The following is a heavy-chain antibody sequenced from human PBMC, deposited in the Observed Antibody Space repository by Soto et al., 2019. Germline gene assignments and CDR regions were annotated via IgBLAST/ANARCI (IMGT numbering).Heavy chain of an antibody. CDR3: AGDAKNYYDSGFSHAFDS. J-gene: IGHJ3*01. CDR1: GGFFRTTGSY. V-gene: IGHV4-39*01. CDR2: IYYDGTT. D-gene: IGHD3-10*01. Sequence: QLQLQESGPGLVKPSETLSLTCNVPGGFFRTTGSYWDGIRQSPGKGLEWIGSIYYDGTTYYNPSLKSRVTLSVDTSKNQFSLNLSFVTAADTAVYYCAGDAKNYYDSGFSHAFDSWGQGTMVTVSS.